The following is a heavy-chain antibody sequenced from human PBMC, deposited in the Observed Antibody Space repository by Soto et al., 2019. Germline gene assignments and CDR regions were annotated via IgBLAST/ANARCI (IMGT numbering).Heavy chain of an antibody. Sequence: ASVKVSCKASGYTFTGYYMHWVRQAPGQGLEWMGWINPNSGGTNYAQKFQGRVTMTRDTSISPAYMELSRLRSDDTAVYYCAREGYCSSTSCFNWFDPWGQGALVTVSS. J-gene: IGHJ5*02. CDR2: INPNSGGT. D-gene: IGHD2-2*01. CDR3: AREGYCSSTSCFNWFDP. CDR1: GYTFTGYY. V-gene: IGHV1-2*02.